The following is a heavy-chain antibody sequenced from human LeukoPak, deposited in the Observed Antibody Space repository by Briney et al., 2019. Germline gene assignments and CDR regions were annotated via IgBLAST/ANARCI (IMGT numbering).Heavy chain of an antibody. Sequence: ASVKVSCKASGYTFTIYAMHWVRQAPGQRLEWMGWINAGNGNTKYSQKFQGRVTITRDTSASTAYMELSSLRSEDTAVYYCARGLSRYPQYYFDYWGQGTLVTVSS. J-gene: IGHJ4*02. V-gene: IGHV1-3*01. D-gene: IGHD1-1*01. CDR3: ARGLSRYPQYYFDY. CDR1: GYTFTIYA. CDR2: INAGNGNT.